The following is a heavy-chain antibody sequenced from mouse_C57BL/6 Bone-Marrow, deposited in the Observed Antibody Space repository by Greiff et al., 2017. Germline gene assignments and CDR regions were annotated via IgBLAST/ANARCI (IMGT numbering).Heavy chain of an antibody. CDR3: ARYYYGSSYWAMDY. D-gene: IGHD1-1*01. CDR2: ISSGGSYT. J-gene: IGHJ4*01. Sequence: VQLQQSGGDLVKPGGSLKLSCAASGFTFSSYGMSWVRQTPDKRLEWVATISSGGSYTYYPDSVKGRFTIYRDNAKNTLYLQMSSLKSEDTAMYYCARYYYGSSYWAMDYWGQGTSVTVSS. CDR1: GFTFSSYG. V-gene: IGHV5-6*01.